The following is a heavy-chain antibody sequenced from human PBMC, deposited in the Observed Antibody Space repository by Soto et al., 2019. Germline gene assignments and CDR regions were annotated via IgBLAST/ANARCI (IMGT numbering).Heavy chain of an antibody. CDR3: AREQDCGGACLGRAFDI. D-gene: IGHD2-21*02. V-gene: IGHV5-51*01. CDR1: GYSFTSYW. J-gene: IGHJ3*02. CDR2: IYPGDSDT. Sequence: PGESLKISCKGSGYSFTSYWIGWVRQMPGKGLEWMGIIYPGDSDTRYSPSFQGQVTISADKSIGTAYLQWSSLKASDTAMYYCAREQDCGGACLGRAFDIWGQGTMVTVSS.